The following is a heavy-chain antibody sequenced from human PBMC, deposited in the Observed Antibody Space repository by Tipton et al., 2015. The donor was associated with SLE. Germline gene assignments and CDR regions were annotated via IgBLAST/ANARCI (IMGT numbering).Heavy chain of an antibody. V-gene: IGHV5-51*01. D-gene: IGHD1-26*01. CDR3: ARAWDLPDAFDL. CDR1: GYW. CDR2: IYPGDSDT. J-gene: IGHJ3*01. Sequence: VQLVQSGAEVKKPGESLKISCKGSGYWIGWVRQMPGKGLEWMGIIYPGDSDTRYSPSFQGQVTISADKSISTAYLQWSSLKASDTAMYYCARAWDLPDAFDLWGQGTMVTVSS.